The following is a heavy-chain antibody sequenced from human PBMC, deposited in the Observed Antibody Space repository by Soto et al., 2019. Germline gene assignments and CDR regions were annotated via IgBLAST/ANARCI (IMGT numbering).Heavy chain of an antibody. D-gene: IGHD6-13*01. V-gene: IGHV4-4*02. Sequence: SETLSLTWAVSGGSISSSNWWSWVRQPPGKGLEWIGEIYHSGSTNYNPSLKSRVTISVDKSKNQFSLKLSSVTAADTAVYYCARDLIAAAGTSDYWGQGTLVTVSS. CDR1: GGSISSSNW. CDR2: IYHSGST. CDR3: ARDLIAAAGTSDY. J-gene: IGHJ4*02.